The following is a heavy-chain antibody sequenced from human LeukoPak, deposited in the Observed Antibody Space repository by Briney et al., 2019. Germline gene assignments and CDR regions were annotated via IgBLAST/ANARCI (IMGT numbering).Heavy chain of an antibody. V-gene: IGHV1-69*13. CDR1: GGTLSTYS. D-gene: IGHD4-23*01. J-gene: IGHJ6*02. Sequence: SVKVSCKASGGTLSTYSISWVRQAPGQGLEWMGGIIPIFNTINYAQRFQGRVTLTADESTNTAYMELSSLRSEDTTVYYCARGLSRWSTPTSSYYYRMDVWGQGTTVAVSS. CDR3: ARGLSRWSTPTSSYYYRMDV. CDR2: IIPIFNTI.